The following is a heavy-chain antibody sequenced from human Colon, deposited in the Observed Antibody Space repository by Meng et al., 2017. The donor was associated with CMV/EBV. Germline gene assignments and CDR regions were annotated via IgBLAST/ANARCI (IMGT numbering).Heavy chain of an antibody. CDR1: GSTFSNYY. J-gene: IGHJ4*02. V-gene: IGHV3-11*04. CDR2: ISSSGSPT. D-gene: IGHD6-6*01. Sequence: LSLPCVASGSTFSNYYMSWIRQAPGKGLEFVSYISSSGSPTYYLDSVKGRFTTSRDNAKNSVYLQMNSLTPEDTALYFCARDRRPVLDWGQGTLVTVSS. CDR3: ARDRRPVLD.